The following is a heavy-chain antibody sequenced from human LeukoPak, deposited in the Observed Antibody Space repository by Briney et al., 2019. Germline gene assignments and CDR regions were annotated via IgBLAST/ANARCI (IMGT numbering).Heavy chain of an antibody. Sequence: SETLSLTCTVSGGSISSYYWSWIRQPAGKGLEWIGRIYTSGSTNYNPSLKSRVTMSVDTSKNQFSLKLSSVTAADTAVYYCARDQRGGILAARRAGGAFDIWGQGTMVTVSS. V-gene: IGHV4-4*07. J-gene: IGHJ3*02. CDR2: IYTSGST. CDR1: GGSISSYY. D-gene: IGHD6-6*01. CDR3: ARDQRGGILAARRAGGAFDI.